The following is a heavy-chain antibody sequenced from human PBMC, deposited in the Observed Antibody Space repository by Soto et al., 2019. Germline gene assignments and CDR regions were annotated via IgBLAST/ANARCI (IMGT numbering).Heavy chain of an antibody. D-gene: IGHD3-10*02. CDR3: AKFFFFQAEDGIRDVRSVSAFLLNRSSDL. CDR2: ITRTGSTI. Sequence: KGLEWLSDITRTGSTIYYADTVKGRFTVSRYNAKNSLYLQMNSLRAEDTAVYYCAKFFFFQAEDGIRDVRSVSAFLLNRSSDL. J-gene: IGHJ2*01. V-gene: IGHV3-11*01.